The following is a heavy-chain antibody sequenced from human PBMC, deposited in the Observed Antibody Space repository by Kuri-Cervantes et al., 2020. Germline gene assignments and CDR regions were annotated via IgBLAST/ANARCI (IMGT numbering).Heavy chain of an antibody. CDR2: IKSKTDGGTT. J-gene: IGHJ4*02. CDR1: GFTFSNAW. V-gene: IGHV3-15*01. Sequence: GGSLRLSCAASGFTFSNAWMSWVRQAPGKGLEWVGRIKSKTDGGTTDYAAPVKGRFTISRDDSKNTLYLQMNSLRAEDTAVYYCASRRFRFLEWLFDYWGQGTLVTVSS. CDR3: ASRRFRFLEWLFDY. D-gene: IGHD3-3*01.